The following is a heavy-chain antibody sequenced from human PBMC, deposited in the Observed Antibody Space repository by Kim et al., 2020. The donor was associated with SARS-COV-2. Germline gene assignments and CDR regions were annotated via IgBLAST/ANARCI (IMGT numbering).Heavy chain of an antibody. D-gene: IGHD3-22*01. Sequence: YAQKLQGRVTMTTDTSTSTAYMELRSLRSDDTAVYYCARDNEVITSFDYWGQGTLVTVSS. V-gene: IGHV1-18*01. J-gene: IGHJ4*02. CDR3: ARDNEVITSFDY.